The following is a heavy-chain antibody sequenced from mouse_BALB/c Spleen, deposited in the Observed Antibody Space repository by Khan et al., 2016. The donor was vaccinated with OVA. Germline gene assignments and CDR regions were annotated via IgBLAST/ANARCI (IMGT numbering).Heavy chain of an antibody. D-gene: IGHD2-14*01. CDR1: GFSLTSYG. CDR2: IWSGGST. J-gene: IGHJ3*01. V-gene: IGHV2-2*02. Sequence: QVQLKQSGPGLVQPSQSLSITCTVSGFSLTSYGVHWVRQSPGKGLEWLGVIWSGGSTDYHAAFISRLSISKDNSKSQVFFKMNSLQANDTAIYYCARLGRYDAYWGQGTLVTVSA. CDR3: ARLGRYDAY.